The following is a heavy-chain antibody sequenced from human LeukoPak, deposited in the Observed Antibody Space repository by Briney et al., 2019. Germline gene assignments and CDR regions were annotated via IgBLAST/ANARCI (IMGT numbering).Heavy chain of an antibody. CDR3: ARDYSSSSGWFDP. CDR1: GGSISSYY. CDR2: IYYSGST. D-gene: IGHD6-6*01. V-gene: IGHV4-59*06. J-gene: IGHJ5*02. Sequence: PSETLSLTCTVSGGSISSYYWSWIRQHPGKGLEWIGYIYYSGSTYYNPSLKSRVTISVDTSKNQSSLKLSSVTAADTAVYYCARDYSSSSGWFDPWGQGTLVAVSS.